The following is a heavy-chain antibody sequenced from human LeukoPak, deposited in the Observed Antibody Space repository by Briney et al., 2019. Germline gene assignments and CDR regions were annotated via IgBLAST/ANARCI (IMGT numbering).Heavy chain of an antibody. CDR2: ISGSGGST. Sequence: GGSLRLSCAASGFMFSSYAMSWVRQAPGKGLEWVSAISGSGGSTYYADSVKGRFTISRDNSRNTLYLQMSSLRAEDTAVYYCAKDDGSSSKDYWGQGTLVTVSS. CDR3: AKDDGSSSKDY. J-gene: IGHJ4*02. V-gene: IGHV3-23*01. CDR1: GFMFSSYA. D-gene: IGHD6-6*01.